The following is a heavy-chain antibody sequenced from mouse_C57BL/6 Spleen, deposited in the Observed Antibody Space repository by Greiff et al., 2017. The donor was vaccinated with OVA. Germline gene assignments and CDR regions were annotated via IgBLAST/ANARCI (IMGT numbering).Heavy chain of an antibody. V-gene: IGHV1-18*01. J-gene: IGHJ3*01. CDR3: GRGYYDDDGLAY. Sequence: VQLQQSGPELVKPGASVKIPCKASGYTFTDYNMDWVKQSHGQSLEWIGDINPNNGGTISNQKFKGKATLTVDKSSSAAYMELRSLTSEDTAVDYCGRGYYDDDGLAYWGQGTLVTVSA. CDR2: INPNNGGT. CDR1: GYTFTDYN. D-gene: IGHD2-4*01.